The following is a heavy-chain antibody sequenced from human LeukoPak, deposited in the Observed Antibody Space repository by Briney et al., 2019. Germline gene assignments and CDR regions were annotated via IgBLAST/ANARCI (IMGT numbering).Heavy chain of an antibody. CDR1: GGSISSYY. CDR2: INHSGRT. J-gene: IGHJ4*02. V-gene: IGHV4-34*01. Sequence: SETLSLTCTVSGGSISSYYWSWIRQPPGKGLEWIGEINHSGRTNYNPSLKSRVTISIDTSKNQISLNLTSVTAADTAVYYCARTSGYFDSSGYYQQNPYYFEYWGQGTLVSVSS. D-gene: IGHD3-22*01. CDR3: ARTSGYFDSSGYYQQNPYYFEY.